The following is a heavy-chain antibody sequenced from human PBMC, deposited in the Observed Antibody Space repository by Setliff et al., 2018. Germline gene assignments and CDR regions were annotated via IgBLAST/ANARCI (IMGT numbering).Heavy chain of an antibody. CDR2: IYPGDSDT. D-gene: IGHD3-22*01. CDR1: GYSFTSYW. V-gene: IGHV5-51*01. CDR3: ARQGGGHYYDSSGYYR. Sequence: GESLKISCKGSGYSFTSYWIGWVRQMPGKGLEWMGIIYPGDSDTKYSPSFQGQVTISADKSISTAYLQWSSLKASDTAMYYCARQGGGHYYDSSGYYRWGQGTLVTVSS. J-gene: IGHJ5*02.